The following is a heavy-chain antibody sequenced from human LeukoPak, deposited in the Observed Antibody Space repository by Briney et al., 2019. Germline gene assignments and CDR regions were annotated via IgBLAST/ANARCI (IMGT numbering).Heavy chain of an antibody. D-gene: IGHD4-23*01. J-gene: IGHJ4*02. CDR1: GFTFDDYT. V-gene: IGHV3-21*06. CDR3: VRDTGDGNSVY. Sequence: GGSLRLSCAASGFTFDDYTMHWVRQAPGKGLEWVSSITRSSNDIYYADSVKGRFTISRDNAKNSLYLQMHSLRAEDTAMYYCVRDTGDGNSVYWGQGTLVAVSS. CDR2: ITRSSNDI.